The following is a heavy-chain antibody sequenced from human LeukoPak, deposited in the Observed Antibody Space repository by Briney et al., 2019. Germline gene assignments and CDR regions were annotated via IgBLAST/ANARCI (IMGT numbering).Heavy chain of an antibody. V-gene: IGHV4-31*03. J-gene: IGHJ5*02. CDR1: GGSISSGGYY. Sequence: PSETLSLTCTVSGGSISSGGYYWSWIRQHPGKGLEWIGYIYYSGSTYYNPPLKTRVTISVDTSKNQFSLKLSSVTAADTAVYYCARVAACSSTSCYNSYWFDPWGQGTLVTVSS. D-gene: IGHD2-2*02. CDR2: IYYSGST. CDR3: ARVAACSSTSCYNSYWFDP.